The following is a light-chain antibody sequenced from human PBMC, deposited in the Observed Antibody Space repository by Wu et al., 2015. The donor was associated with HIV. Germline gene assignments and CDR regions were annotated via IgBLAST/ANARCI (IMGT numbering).Light chain of an antibody. Sequence: DIQMTQSPSALSASVGDSVTITCRASQSINTWLAWYQQKPGKAPKLLIYKASSLESGVPLRFSGSGSGTEFTLTITSLQPDDFATYYCQHYITYSWTFGQGTKVEMK. CDR2: KAS. J-gene: IGKJ1*01. CDR3: QHYITYSWT. CDR1: QSINTW. V-gene: IGKV1-5*03.